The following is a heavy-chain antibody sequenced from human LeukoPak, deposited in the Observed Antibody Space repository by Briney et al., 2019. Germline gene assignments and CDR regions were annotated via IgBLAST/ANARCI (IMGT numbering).Heavy chain of an antibody. CDR2: IRNDGSNE. CDR3: AKGGSASHNWFDP. D-gene: IGHD2-15*01. V-gene: IGHV3-30*02. J-gene: IGHJ5*02. CDR1: GFTFSDYG. Sequence: QAGGSLRLSCAASGFTFSDYGMHWVRQAPGKGLEWVAFIRNDGSNEYYPDSVKGRFTISRDNSRNTLYLQMNSLRPEDTAVYYCAKGGSASHNWFDPWGQGTLVTVSS.